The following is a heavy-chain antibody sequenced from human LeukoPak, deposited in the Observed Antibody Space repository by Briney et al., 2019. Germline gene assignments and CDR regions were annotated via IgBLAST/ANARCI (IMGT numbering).Heavy chain of an antibody. CDR2: ISVYNGNT. CDR3: ARARATKSGRYYYYYAMDV. Sequence: GALVKVSCKASGYTFTSYGISWVRQAPGQGLEWMGWISVYNGNTNYAQKLQGRVTMTTDTPTSTAYMELRSLRSDDTAVYYCARARATKSGRYYYYYAMDVWGQGTTVTVSS. J-gene: IGHJ6*02. D-gene: IGHD5-12*01. CDR1: GYTFTSYG. V-gene: IGHV1-18*01.